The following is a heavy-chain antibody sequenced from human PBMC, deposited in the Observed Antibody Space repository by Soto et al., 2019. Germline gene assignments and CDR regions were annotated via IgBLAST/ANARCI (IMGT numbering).Heavy chain of an antibody. D-gene: IGHD3-16*01. CDR1: GYSVIDYA. J-gene: IGHJ1*01. CDR3: ARAIFRLAH. CDR2: LSVSNT. Sequence: ASLKVCCKSFGYSVIDYAITWVRQSPGQGLEWMGWLSVSNTKYAQKFQGRVAMTIDTSTSTACMELNSLSSDDTAVYYCARAIFRLAHWGQGTLVTVSS. V-gene: IGHV1-18*01.